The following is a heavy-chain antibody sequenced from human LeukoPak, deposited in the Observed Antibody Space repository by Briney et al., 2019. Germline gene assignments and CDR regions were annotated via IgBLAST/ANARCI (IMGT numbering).Heavy chain of an antibody. Sequence: PGGSLRLSCAASGFTVSSNYMSWVRQAPGKGLEWVSVIYSGGSTYYADSVKGRFTISRHNSKNTLYLQMNSLRAEDTAVYYCARGATSYGSTYYFDYWGRGTLVTVSS. CDR2: IYSGGST. D-gene: IGHD5-18*01. V-gene: IGHV3-53*04. CDR3: ARGATSYGSTYYFDY. J-gene: IGHJ4*02. CDR1: GFTVSSNY.